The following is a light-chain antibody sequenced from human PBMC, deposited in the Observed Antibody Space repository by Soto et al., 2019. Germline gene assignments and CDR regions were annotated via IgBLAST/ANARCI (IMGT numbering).Light chain of an antibody. CDR2: EVS. J-gene: IGLJ1*01. V-gene: IGLV2-14*01. CDR3: SSYTISSALV. Sequence: QAVVTQPASVSGSPGQSITISCTGSSSDVGTYNYVSWYQQHPGKAPKLMIYEVSNRPSGVSNRFSGSKSGNTASLTISGLQAEDEADYYCSSYTISSALVFGTGTKVTVL. CDR1: SSDVGTYNY.